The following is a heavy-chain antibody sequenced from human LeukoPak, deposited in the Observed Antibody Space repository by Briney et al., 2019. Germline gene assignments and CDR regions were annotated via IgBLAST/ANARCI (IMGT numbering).Heavy chain of an antibody. V-gene: IGHV4-34*01. D-gene: IGHD4-23*01. CDR3: ARVSGNSAAGYAFDI. Sequence: KPSETLSLTCAVYGGSFSGYYWSWIRQPPGRGLEWIGEINHSGSTSYNPSLKSRVTISVDTAKNQLSLKLNSVTAADTAVYFCARVSGNSAAGYAFDIWGQGTTVTVSS. CDR2: INHSGST. J-gene: IGHJ3*02. CDR1: GGSFSGYY.